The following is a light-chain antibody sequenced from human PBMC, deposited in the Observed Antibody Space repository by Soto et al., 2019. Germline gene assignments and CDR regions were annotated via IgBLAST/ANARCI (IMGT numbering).Light chain of an antibody. Sequence: EIVLTQSPGTLSLSPGNRATLSCRASQSVPLNYLAWYQQRPGQAPRLLSYRASSRATGIPYRFSGSGSGTDFTLTISRLEPEDFAVYYCQQYGSSITFGQGTRLEI. CDR3: QQYGSSIT. CDR1: QSVPLNY. CDR2: RAS. J-gene: IGKJ5*01. V-gene: IGKV3-20*01.